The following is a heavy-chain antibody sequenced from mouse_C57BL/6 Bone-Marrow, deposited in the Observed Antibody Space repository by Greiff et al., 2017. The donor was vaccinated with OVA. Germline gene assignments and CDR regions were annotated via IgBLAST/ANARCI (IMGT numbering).Heavy chain of an antibody. CDR1: GYTFTDYE. Sequence: QVQLQQSGAELVRPGASVTLSCKASGYTFTDYEMHWVKQTPVHGLEWIGAIDPETGGTAYNQKFKGKAILTADKSSSTAYMELRSLTSEDSAVCYCTRRGPYYLDYWGQGTTLTVSS. D-gene: IGHD3-3*01. CDR2: IDPETGGT. J-gene: IGHJ2*01. CDR3: TRRGPYYLDY. V-gene: IGHV1-15*01.